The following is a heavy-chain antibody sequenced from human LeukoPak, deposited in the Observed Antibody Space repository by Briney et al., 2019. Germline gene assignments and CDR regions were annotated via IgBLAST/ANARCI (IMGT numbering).Heavy chain of an antibody. Sequence: SETLSLTCTVSGGSISSGGYYWSWIRQHPGKGLEWIGYIYYSGRTNYNPSLKSRVTISVDTSKNQFSLKLRSVTAADTAVYYCARGGPPTVTRFDYWGQGTLVTVS. CDR3: ARGGPPTVTRFDY. D-gene: IGHD4-17*01. CDR1: GGSISSGGYY. CDR2: IYYSGRT. V-gene: IGHV4-61*08. J-gene: IGHJ4*02.